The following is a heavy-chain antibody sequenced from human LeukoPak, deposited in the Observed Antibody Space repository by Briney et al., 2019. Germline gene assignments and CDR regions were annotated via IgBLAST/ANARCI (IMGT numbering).Heavy chain of an antibody. Sequence: SETLSLTCAVSGGSISSGGYSWSWIRQPPGRGLEWIGYIYHSGSTYYNPSLKSRVTISVDRSKNQFSLKLSSVTAADTAVYYCARDLDGDYALDYWGQGTLVTVSS. J-gene: IGHJ4*02. D-gene: IGHD4-17*01. V-gene: IGHV4-30-2*01. CDR1: GGSISSGGYS. CDR3: ARDLDGDYALDY. CDR2: IYHSGST.